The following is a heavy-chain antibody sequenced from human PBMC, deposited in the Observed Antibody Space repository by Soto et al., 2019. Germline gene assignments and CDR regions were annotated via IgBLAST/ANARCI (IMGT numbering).Heavy chain of an antibody. CDR1: GFTFN. J-gene: IGHJ6*02. CDR3: ARGPDLGGYDYAHYYYGMDV. V-gene: IGHV3-30-3*01. CDR2: ISYDGSNK. Sequence: GGSLRLSCAASGFTFNNWVRQAPGKGLEWVAVISYDGSNKYYADSVKGRFTISRDNSKNTLYLQMNSLRAEDTAVYYCARGPDLGGYDYAHYYYGMDVWGQGTTVTVSS. D-gene: IGHD5-12*01.